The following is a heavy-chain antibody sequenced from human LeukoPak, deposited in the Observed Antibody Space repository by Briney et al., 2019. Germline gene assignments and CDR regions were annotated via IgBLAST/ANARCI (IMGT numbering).Heavy chain of an antibody. D-gene: IGHD4-17*01. CDR3: ARDLPTATTGIIYNYSGMDV. J-gene: IGHJ6*02. Sequence: GGSLRLSCAASRFTVSWNYMNWVRQAPGKGLEWVSVIYRGGSTFYADSVKGRFTISRDNSKNTLSLQMNSLRVEDTGVYYCARDLPTATTGIIYNYSGMDVWGQGTTVTVSS. CDR2: IYRGGST. CDR1: RFTVSWNY. V-gene: IGHV3-66*02.